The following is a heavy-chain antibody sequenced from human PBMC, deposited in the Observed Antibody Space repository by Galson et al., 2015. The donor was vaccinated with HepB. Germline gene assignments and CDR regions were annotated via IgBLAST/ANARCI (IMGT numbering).Heavy chain of an antibody. CDR3: ASSRIPYCSGGSCYSDDAFDI. Sequence: SLRLSCAASGFSFNKYAIYWVRQAPGKGLEWVAVISYDGTKKYSADSVKGRFTISRDNSKNTLHLQMNSLKTEDTAVYYCASSRIPYCSGGSCYSDDAFDIWGQGTMVTVSS. V-gene: IGHV3-30-3*01. D-gene: IGHD2-15*01. CDR1: GFSFNKYA. J-gene: IGHJ3*02. CDR2: ISYDGTKK.